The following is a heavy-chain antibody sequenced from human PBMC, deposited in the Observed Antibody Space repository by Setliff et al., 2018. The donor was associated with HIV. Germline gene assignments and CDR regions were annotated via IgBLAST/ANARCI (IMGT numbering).Heavy chain of an antibody. CDR1: GGSISSFNW. CDR3: ARVQYHYVNNGDSYYFTH. J-gene: IGHJ4*01. CDR2: IYHTGST. D-gene: IGHD3-10*02. V-gene: IGHV4-4*02. Sequence: SETLSLTCDVSGGSISSFNWWSWVRQSPGKGLEWIGEIYHTGSTNYSPSLKSRVTISLDKSKNQFSLRLNSVTAADTAVYYCARVQYHYVNNGDSYYFTHWGHGTLVTVS.